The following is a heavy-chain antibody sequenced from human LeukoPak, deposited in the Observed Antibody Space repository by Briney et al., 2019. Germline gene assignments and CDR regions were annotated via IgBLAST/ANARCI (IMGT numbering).Heavy chain of an antibody. J-gene: IGHJ4*02. Sequence: SETLSLTCTFSGGSFSPAHWSWIRQPPGKGLEWIWVICDNGHTDYNPSLKSRVTISVDTSKRQFSLKLSSLAAADTAVYYCATGRDPYKTGHWGQGTLVTVSS. CDR2: ICDNGHT. CDR1: GGSFSPAH. CDR3: ATGRDPYKTGH. D-gene: IGHD3-10*01. V-gene: IGHV4-59*01.